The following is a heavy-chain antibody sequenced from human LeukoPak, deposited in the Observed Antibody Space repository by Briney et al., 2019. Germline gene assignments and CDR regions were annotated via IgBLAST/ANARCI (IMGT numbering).Heavy chain of an antibody. CDR3: ARDYYGRLDF. J-gene: IGHJ4*02. V-gene: IGHV3-20*04. D-gene: IGHD3-10*01. Sequence: GGSLRLSCAASGFTFSSYAMSWVRHAPGKGLEWVSGIDWNGGSTGYADFVKGRFTVSKDNANKSLYLHMNDLRVEDTAFYYCARDYYGRLDFWGQGTLVTVSS. CDR2: IDWNGGST. CDR1: GFTFSSYA.